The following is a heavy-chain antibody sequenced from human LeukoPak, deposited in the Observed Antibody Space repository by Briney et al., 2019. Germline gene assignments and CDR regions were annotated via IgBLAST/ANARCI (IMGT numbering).Heavy chain of an antibody. V-gene: IGHV3-21*01. CDR3: ARTYSWSLSRFDY. D-gene: IGHD3-16*02. CDR2: ISTSSIYI. J-gene: IGHJ4*02. Sequence: GGSLRLSCAASGFSFSSYSMNWVRQAPGKGLEWVSSISTSSIYIYYADSLKGRFTISRDNAKHSLYLQMNSLRAEDTAVYYCARTYSWSLSRFDYWGQGTLVTVSS. CDR1: GFSFSSYS.